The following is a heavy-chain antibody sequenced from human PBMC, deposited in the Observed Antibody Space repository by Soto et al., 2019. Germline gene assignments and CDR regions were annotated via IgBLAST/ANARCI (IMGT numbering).Heavy chain of an antibody. V-gene: IGHV4-59*08. J-gene: IGHJ6*03. CDR2: IYYSGST. CDR1: GGSISSYY. D-gene: IGHD2-2*01. CDR3: ARRMGYIVVVPAAISRYYYYYMDV. Sequence: SETLSLTCTVSGGSISSYYWSWIRQPPGKGLEWIGYIYYSGSTNYNPSLKSRVTISVDTSKNQFSLKLSSVTAADTAVHYCARRMGYIVVVPAAISRYYYYYMDVWGKGTTVTVSS.